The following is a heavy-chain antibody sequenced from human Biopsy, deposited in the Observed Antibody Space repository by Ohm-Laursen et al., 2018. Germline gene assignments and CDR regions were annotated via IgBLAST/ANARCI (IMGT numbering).Heavy chain of an antibody. J-gene: IGHJ5*02. CDR2: INGSGGST. Sequence: SLRLSCSASGFTFSSHAMSWVRQAPGKGLECVSLINGSGGSTYYADPVKGRFTISRDNSKNTLYLQMNSPRAEDTAMYYCARDLYDFCGGCPFDPWGQGTLVTVSP. CDR1: GFTFSSHA. CDR3: ARDLYDFCGGCPFDP. D-gene: IGHD3-3*01. V-gene: IGHV3-23*01.